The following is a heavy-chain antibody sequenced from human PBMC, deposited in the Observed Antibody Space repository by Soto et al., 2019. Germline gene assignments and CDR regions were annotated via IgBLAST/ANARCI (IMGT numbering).Heavy chain of an antibody. Sequence: QVQLVQSGAEVKKPGSSVKVSCKASGGTFSSYAISWERQAPGQGLEWMGGIIPIFGTANYAQKFQGRVTITADESTSTAYMELSSLRSEDTAVYSCARDLLGVQPYWYFDLWGRGTLVTVSS. CDR1: GGTFSSYA. CDR2: IIPIFGTA. CDR3: ARDLLGVQPYWYFDL. V-gene: IGHV1-69*01. J-gene: IGHJ2*01. D-gene: IGHD2-2*01.